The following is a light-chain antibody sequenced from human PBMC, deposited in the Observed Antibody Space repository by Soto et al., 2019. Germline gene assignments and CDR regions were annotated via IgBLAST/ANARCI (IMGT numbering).Light chain of an antibody. J-gene: IGLJ1*01. CDR2: EVS. CDR1: SSDVGGYNY. Sequence: QSVLTQPPSASGSPGQSVTISCTGTSSDVGGYNYVSWYQQYPGKAPKLMIYEVSKRPSGVPDRFSGSKSGNTASLTVSGLQAEDEADYYCSSDAGSSDGVFGGGTKLTVL. V-gene: IGLV2-8*01. CDR3: SSDAGSSDGV.